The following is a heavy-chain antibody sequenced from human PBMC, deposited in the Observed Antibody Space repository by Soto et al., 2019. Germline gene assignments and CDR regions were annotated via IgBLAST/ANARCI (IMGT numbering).Heavy chain of an antibody. D-gene: IGHD6-19*01. Sequence: QVQLQESGPGLVKPSETLSLTCTVSGGSISSYYWSWIRQPPGKGLEWIGYIYYSGSTNYDPSLMSRRTISVDTSKNQLSLKLSSVTAADTAVYYCARDPWGAVADPNWYFDLWGRGTLVTVSS. CDR1: GGSISSYY. CDR2: IYYSGST. CDR3: ARDPWGAVADPNWYFDL. J-gene: IGHJ2*01. V-gene: IGHV4-59*01.